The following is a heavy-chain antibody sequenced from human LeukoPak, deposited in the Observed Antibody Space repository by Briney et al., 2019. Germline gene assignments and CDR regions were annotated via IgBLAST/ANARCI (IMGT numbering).Heavy chain of an antibody. J-gene: IGHJ5*02. D-gene: IGHD3-22*01. Sequence: GGSLRLSCAASGFTFSSYEMNWVRQAPGKGLEWVSAISGSGGNTYYAASVKGRFTISRDNSKNTLYLQMSSLRAEDTAVYYCAKAPGGYYPAWGQGTLVTVSS. CDR1: GFTFSSYE. CDR2: ISGSGGNT. CDR3: AKAPGGYYPA. V-gene: IGHV3-23*01.